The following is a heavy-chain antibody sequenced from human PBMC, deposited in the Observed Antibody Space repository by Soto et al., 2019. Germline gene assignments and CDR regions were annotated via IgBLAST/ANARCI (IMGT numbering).Heavy chain of an antibody. Sequence: SETLSLTCAVYGGSFSGYYWSWIRQPPGKGLEWIGEINHSGSTNYNPSLKSRVSISVDTSKNQFSLKLSSVTAADTAVYYCARGRLLWFGELSPASHWFDPWGQGTLVTVSS. CDR1: GGSFSGYY. CDR2: INHSGST. V-gene: IGHV4-34*01. D-gene: IGHD3-10*01. J-gene: IGHJ5*02. CDR3: ARGRLLWFGELSPASHWFDP.